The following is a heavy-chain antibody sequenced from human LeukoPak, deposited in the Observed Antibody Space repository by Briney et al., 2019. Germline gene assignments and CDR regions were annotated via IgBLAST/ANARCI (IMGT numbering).Heavy chain of an antibody. CDR2: ISSSSSYI. Sequence: GGSLRLSCAASGFTFSSYSMNLVRQAPGKGLEWVSSISSSSSYIYYADSVKGRFTISRDNAKNSLYLQMNSLRAEDTAVYYCARGRCSSTSCTDCYYGMDVWGQGTTVTVSS. CDR3: ARGRCSSTSCTDCYYGMDV. CDR1: GFTFSSYS. V-gene: IGHV3-21*01. D-gene: IGHD2-2*01. J-gene: IGHJ6*02.